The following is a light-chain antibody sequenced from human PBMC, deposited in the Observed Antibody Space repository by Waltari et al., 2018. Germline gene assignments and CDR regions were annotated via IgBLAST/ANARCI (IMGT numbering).Light chain of an antibody. CDR3: QQSIQWPYT. CDR1: QSVNRN. J-gene: IGKJ2*01. CDR2: GFS. Sequence: DIAMTQSPATLSLSPGERATLSCRASQSVNRNLAWYQQKPEQPPRLLIYGFSSRATGIPDRFTGSGSGIEFTLTISSLEPEDVGIYHCQQSIQWPYTFGQGTKVEIK. V-gene: IGKV3-15*01.